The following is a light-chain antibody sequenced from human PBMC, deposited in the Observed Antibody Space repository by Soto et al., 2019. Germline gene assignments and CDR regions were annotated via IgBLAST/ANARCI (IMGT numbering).Light chain of an antibody. CDR1: GSNIGAGYD. J-gene: IGLJ1*01. CDR3: QSYDSSPSGYV. CDR2: ANI. V-gene: IGLV1-40*01. Sequence: HSVLTQPPSVSGAPGQRVTISCTGSGSNIGAGYDVHWYQQLPGTAPKLLIFANINRPSGVPDRFSGSKSGTSASLVITGLRAEDEADYYCQSYDSSPSGYVFGTGTKVTVL.